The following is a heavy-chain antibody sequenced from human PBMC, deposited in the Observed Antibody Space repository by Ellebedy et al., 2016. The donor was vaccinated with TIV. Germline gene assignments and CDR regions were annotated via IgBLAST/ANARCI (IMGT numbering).Heavy chain of an antibody. D-gene: IGHD6-19*01. CDR1: GGTFSSYA. Sequence: SVKVSXXASGGTFSSYAISWVRQAPGQGLEWMGGIIPIFGTANYAQKFQGRVTITADESTSTAYMELSSLRSEDTAVYYCAFWARIGQWLVLNYYGMDVWGQGTTVTVSS. J-gene: IGHJ6*02. CDR3: AFWARIGQWLVLNYYGMDV. CDR2: IIPIFGTA. V-gene: IGHV1-69*13.